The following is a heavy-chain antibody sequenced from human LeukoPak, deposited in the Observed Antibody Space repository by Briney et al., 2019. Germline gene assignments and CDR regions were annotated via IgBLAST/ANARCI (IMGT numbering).Heavy chain of an antibody. CDR3: ARGPMVRGKPLDY. Sequence: PGGSLRLSCAASGFTFSSYAMSWVRQAPGKGLEWVSAISGSGGSTYYADSVKGRFTISRDNSKNMLYLEMNSLRAEDTAMYYCARGPMVRGKPLDYWGQGTLVTVSS. CDR1: GFTFSSYA. CDR2: ISGSGGST. J-gene: IGHJ4*02. V-gene: IGHV3-23*01. D-gene: IGHD3-10*01.